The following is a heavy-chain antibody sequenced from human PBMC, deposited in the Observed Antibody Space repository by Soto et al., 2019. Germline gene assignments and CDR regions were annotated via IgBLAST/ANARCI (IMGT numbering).Heavy chain of an antibody. CDR2: MNPNSGNT. D-gene: IGHD2-15*01. Sequence: ASVEVSCKASGYTFTSYDINWVRQATGQGLEWMGWMNPNSGNTGYAQKFQGRVTMTRNTSISTAYMELSSLRSEDTAVYYCARGQKYCSGGSCYLGDHYYGMDVWGQGTTVTVSS. J-gene: IGHJ6*02. CDR3: ARGQKYCSGGSCYLGDHYYGMDV. V-gene: IGHV1-8*01. CDR1: GYTFTSYD.